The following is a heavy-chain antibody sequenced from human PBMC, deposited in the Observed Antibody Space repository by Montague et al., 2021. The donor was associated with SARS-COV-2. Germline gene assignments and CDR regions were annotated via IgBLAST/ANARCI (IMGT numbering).Heavy chain of an antibody. Sequence: SETLSLTCTVSGGSISSSSYYWGWIRQPPGKGLEWIGSIYYSGSTYYXPSLKSRVTISVDTSKNQFSLKLSPVTAADTAVYYCARQVGTTIVVVITKIRNYFDYWGQGTLVTVSS. CDR1: GGSISSSSYY. J-gene: IGHJ4*02. CDR3: ARQVGTTIVVVITKIRNYFDY. D-gene: IGHD3-22*01. CDR2: IYYSGST. V-gene: IGHV4-39*01.